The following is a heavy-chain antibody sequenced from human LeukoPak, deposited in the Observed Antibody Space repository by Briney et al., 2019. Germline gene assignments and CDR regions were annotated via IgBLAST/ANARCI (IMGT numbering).Heavy chain of an antibody. V-gene: IGHV1-24*01. CDR3: ARVTQTDYDFDY. J-gene: IGHJ4*02. Sequence: ASVKVSCKVSGYTLTELSMHWVRQAPGKGLEWMGGFDPEDGETIYAQKLQGRVTMTTDTSTSTAYMELRSLRPDDTAVYYCARVTQTDYDFDYWGQGTLVTVSS. CDR2: FDPEDGET. D-gene: IGHD4-17*01. CDR1: GYTLTELS.